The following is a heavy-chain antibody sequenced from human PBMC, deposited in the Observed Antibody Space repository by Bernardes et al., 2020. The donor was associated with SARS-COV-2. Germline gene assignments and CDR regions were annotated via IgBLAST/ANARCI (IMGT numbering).Heavy chain of an antibody. Sequence: GESLKISCKASGYSCTTYWIAWVRQLPGKGLEWLGIIDPGYCDVRSSPPFQGHVTISADKSLNIAYLQWTSLKASDSAIYYCARHPYCSTTNCPGNWFDPWGQGTQVTVAS. J-gene: IGHJ5*02. CDR1: GYSCTTYW. CDR2: IDPGYCDV. V-gene: IGHV5-51*01. D-gene: IGHD2-2*01. CDR3: ARHPYCSTTNCPGNWFDP.